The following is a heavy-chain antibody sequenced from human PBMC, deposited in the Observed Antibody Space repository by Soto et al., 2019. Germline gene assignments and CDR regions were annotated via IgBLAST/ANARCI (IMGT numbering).Heavy chain of an antibody. J-gene: IGHJ4*02. Sequence: EVQLVESGGGLVQPGGSLRLSCAASGFTFSSYAMHWVRQAPGKGLEYVSAISSNGGSTYYANSVKGRFTISRDNSKNTLYLHMGSLRAEDMAVYYCARGALGYCSSTSCPGDYWGQGTLVTVSS. D-gene: IGHD2-2*01. CDR1: GFTFSSYA. CDR3: ARGALGYCSSTSCPGDY. V-gene: IGHV3-64*01. CDR2: ISSNGGST.